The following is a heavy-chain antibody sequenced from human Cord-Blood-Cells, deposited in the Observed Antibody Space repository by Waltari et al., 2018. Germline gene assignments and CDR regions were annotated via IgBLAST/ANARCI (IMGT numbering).Heavy chain of an antibody. CDR1: GGSFSGYY. CDR2: INHSGST. D-gene: IGHD5-18*01. V-gene: IGHV4-34*01. J-gene: IGHJ4*02. CDR3: ARVGGYSYGYLYFDY. Sequence: QVQLQQWGAGLLKPSETLSLTCAVYGGSFSGYYWSWIRQPPEKGLEWIGEINHSGSTNYNPSLKSRVTISVDTSKNQFSLKLSSVTAADTAVYYCARVGGYSYGYLYFDYWGQGTLVTVSS.